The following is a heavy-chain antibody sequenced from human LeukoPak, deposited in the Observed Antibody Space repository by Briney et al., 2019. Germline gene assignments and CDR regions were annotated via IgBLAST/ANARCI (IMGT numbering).Heavy chain of an antibody. D-gene: IGHD6-19*01. CDR1: GGSLTDYY. V-gene: IGHV4-59*01. J-gene: IGHJ4*02. Sequence: SETLSLTCTVSGGSLTDYYWSWIRQPPGKGLEWIGYIYYSGSTNYNPSLKSRVTISVDTSKNQFSLKLSSVTAADTAVYYCAAIGDSSGWYDPNCFYYWGQGTLVTVSS. CDR2: IYYSGST. CDR3: AAIGDSSGWYDPNCFYY.